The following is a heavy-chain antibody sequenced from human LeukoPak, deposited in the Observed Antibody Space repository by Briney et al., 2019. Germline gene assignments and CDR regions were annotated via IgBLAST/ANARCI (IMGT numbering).Heavy chain of an antibody. CDR1: GGTFSSYA. D-gene: IGHD3-22*01. Sequence: ASVKVSCKASGGTFSSYAISWVRQAPGQGLEWMGGIIPIFGTANYAQKFQGRVTITADESTSTAYMELSSLRSEDTAVCYCARDLSSSGYSNFDYWGQGTLVTVSS. CDR2: IIPIFGTA. CDR3: ARDLSSSGYSNFDY. J-gene: IGHJ4*02. V-gene: IGHV1-69*13.